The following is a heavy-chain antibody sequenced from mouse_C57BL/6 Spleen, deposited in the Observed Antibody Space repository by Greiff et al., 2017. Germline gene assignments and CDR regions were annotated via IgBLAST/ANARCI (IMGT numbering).Heavy chain of an antibody. V-gene: IGHV5-4*01. J-gene: IGHJ4*01. CDR2: ISDGGSYT. Sequence: EVKLVESGGGLVKPGGSLKLSCAASGFTFSSYAMSWVRQTPEKRLEWVATISDGGSYTYYPDNVKGRFTISRDNAKNNLYLQMSHLKSEDTAMYYCAREREDAMDYWGQGTSVTVSS. CDR1: GFTFSSYA. CDR3: AREREDAMDY.